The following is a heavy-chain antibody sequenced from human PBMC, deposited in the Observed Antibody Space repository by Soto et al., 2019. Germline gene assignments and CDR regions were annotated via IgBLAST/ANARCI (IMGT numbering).Heavy chain of an antibody. V-gene: IGHV1-2*06. CDR1: GYFFTSHY. Sequence: QVQLVQSGAEVEKPGASVKVSCKTSGYFFTSHYIHWVRLAPGPGLDGMGRINPNNGDTNSPQKFQGRVTMTSDTSISTAYMEMSGLRSDDTALYYCAREVTYGGGSFSLGLWGQGTLVTVSS. CDR3: AREVTYGGGSFSLGL. J-gene: IGHJ4*02. D-gene: IGHD3-10*01. CDR2: INPNNGDT.